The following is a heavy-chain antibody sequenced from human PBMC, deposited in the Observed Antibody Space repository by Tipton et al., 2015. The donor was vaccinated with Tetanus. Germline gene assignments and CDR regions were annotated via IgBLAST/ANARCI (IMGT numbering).Heavy chain of an antibody. CDR2: ISYSGST. CDR3: ARANYDFPKKGPFDS. Sequence: LRLSCTVSGGSMNSYYWSWIRQPPGKGLEWIGYISYSGSTNSNYSLKSRITISQGTSKNQFSLKLTSVTAADTAVYYCARANYDFPKKGPFDSWGQGTLVIVSS. J-gene: IGHJ4*02. CDR1: GGSMNSYY. D-gene: IGHD3-3*01. V-gene: IGHV4-59*01.